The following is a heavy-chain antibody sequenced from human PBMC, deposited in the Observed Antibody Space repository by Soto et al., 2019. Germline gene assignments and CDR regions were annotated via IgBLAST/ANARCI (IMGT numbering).Heavy chain of an antibody. V-gene: IGHV3-21*01. CDR3: LMTTVTEGRYFDL. J-gene: IGHJ2*01. CDR1: GFTFSSYS. D-gene: IGHD4-17*01. Sequence: GGSLRLSCAASGFTFSSYSMNWVRQAPGKGLEWVSSISSSSSYIYYADSVKGRFTISRDNAKNSLYLQMNSLRAEDTAVYYCLMTTVTEGRYFDLWGRGTLVTVSS. CDR2: ISSSSSYI.